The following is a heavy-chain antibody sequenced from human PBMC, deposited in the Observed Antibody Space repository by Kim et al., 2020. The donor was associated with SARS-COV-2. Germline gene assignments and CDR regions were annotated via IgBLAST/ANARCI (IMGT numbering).Heavy chain of an antibody. D-gene: IGHD6-13*01. CDR2: DKT. V-gene: IGHV3-66*01. CDR3: ATNLAAAGVV. Sequence: DKTYYVESVKGRLTISRDNSKITLYLQMSILRVEDTAVYYCATNLAAAGVVWGQGTLVTVSS. J-gene: IGHJ4*02.